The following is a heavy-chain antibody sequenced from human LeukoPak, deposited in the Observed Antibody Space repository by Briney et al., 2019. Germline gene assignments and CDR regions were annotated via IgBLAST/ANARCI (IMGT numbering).Heavy chain of an antibody. CDR2: INRSDGSA. CDR3: ARGGGWYLYYFDY. J-gene: IGHJ4*02. V-gene: IGHV1-46*01. CDR1: GYTFANYL. D-gene: IGHD3-16*01. Sequence: ASVKVSCKASGYTFANYLMHWVRQATGQGLEWMGLINRSDGSATYAQGFKGKVTMTRHTSTDTVYIEVTSLRSEHTAVYFCARGGGWYLYYFDYWGQRTLVTVSS.